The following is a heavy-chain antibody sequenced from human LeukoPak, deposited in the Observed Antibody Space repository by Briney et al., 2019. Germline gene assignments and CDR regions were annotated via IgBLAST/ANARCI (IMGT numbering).Heavy chain of an antibody. CDR3: ARGRGYDILTGYYGDY. CDR2: ISAYNGNT. Sequence: GASVKVSCKASGYTFTSYGISWVRQAPGQGLEWMGWISAYNGNTNYAQKLQGRVTMTTDTSTSTAYMELSRLRSDDTAVYYCARGRGYDILTGYYGDYWGQGTLVTVSS. J-gene: IGHJ4*02. V-gene: IGHV1-18*01. CDR1: GYTFTSYG. D-gene: IGHD3-9*01.